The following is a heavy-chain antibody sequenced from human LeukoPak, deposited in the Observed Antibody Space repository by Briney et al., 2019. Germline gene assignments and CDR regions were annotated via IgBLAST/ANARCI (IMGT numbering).Heavy chain of an antibody. V-gene: IGHV5-51*01. D-gene: IGHD3-22*01. CDR3: ARRGYDSSGYTDAFDI. J-gene: IGHJ3*02. CDR2: IYPGGSDT. CDR1: GYSFTTYW. Sequence: GESLKISCKALGYSFTTYWIAWVRQMPGRGLDWMGIIYPGGSDTTYSPSFQGQVIISVDKSISTAYLQCSSLKASDTAMYYCARRGYDSSGYTDAFDIWGQGTMVTVSS.